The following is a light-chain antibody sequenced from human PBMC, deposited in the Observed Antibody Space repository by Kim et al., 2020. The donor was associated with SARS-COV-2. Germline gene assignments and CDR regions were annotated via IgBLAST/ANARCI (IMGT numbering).Light chain of an antibody. CDR3: AAWDDSLSGLYV. V-gene: IGLV1-47*01. Sequence: ELTQPPTASGTPGQRVTISCSGSSSNIGSNYVYWYQQLPGTAPKLLIYRNNQRPSGVPDRFSGSKSGTSASLAISGLRSEDEADYYCAAWDDSLSGLYVFGTGTKVTVL. CDR2: RNN. CDR1: SSNIGSNY. J-gene: IGLJ1*01.